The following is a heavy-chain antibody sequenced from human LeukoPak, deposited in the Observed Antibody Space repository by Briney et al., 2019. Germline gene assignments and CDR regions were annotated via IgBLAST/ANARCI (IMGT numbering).Heavy chain of an antibody. V-gene: IGHV1-3*01. CDR3: ARDRTAFGVVNGWFDP. CDR2: INAGNGNT. J-gene: IGHJ5*02. Sequence: ASVKVSCKASGYTFTSYAMHWVRQAPGQRLEWMGWINAGNGNTKYSQKFQGRVTITTDESTSTAYMELSSLRSEDTAVYYCARDRTAFGVVNGWFDPWGQGTLVTVSS. D-gene: IGHD3-3*01. CDR1: GYTFTSYA.